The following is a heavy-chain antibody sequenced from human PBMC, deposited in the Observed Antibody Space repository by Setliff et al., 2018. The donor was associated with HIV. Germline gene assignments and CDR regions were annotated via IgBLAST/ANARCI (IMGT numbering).Heavy chain of an antibody. CDR3: ARVRRDGNSFDD. V-gene: IGHV4-30-4*08. D-gene: IGHD4-4*01. CDR2: IYYSGST. Sequence: SETLSLTCTVSGGSISSGDYCWSWIRQPPGKGLEWIGYIYYSGSTYYNPSLRSRVTISLDTSKNQFSLKLSSVTAADTTVYFCARVRRDGNSFDDWGQGTLVTVSS. J-gene: IGHJ4*02. CDR1: GGSISSGDYC.